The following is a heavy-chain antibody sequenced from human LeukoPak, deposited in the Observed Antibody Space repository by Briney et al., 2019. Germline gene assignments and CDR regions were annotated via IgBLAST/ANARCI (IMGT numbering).Heavy chain of an antibody. CDR2: ISSSGDTI. D-gene: IGHD3-10*01. CDR1: GFTFSSYY. J-gene: IGHJ4*02. Sequence: GGSLRLSCTASGFTFSSYYMNWVRQAPGKGLEWVSYISSSGDTINYADSVKGRFFISRDNAKNSLYLQMNSLRAEDTAVYYCARDITMVRGVFDYWGQGTLVTVSS. CDR3: ARDITMVRGVFDY. V-gene: IGHV3-48*03.